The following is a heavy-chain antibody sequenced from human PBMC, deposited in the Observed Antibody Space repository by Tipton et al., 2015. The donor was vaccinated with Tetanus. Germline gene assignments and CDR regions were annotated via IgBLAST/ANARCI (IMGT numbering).Heavy chain of an antibody. CDR1: GYTFTDHY. J-gene: IGHJ5*02. Sequence: QLVQSGAEVKKPGASVKVSCKTSGYTFTDHYIHWVRQATGQGLEWMGWINPSTGGTNYAQKFQGRVTVTSDTSISIAYMDLRSLTSDDTAVYYCARSMAAAGTGWFDPWGQGTLVTVSS. V-gene: IGHV1-2*02. D-gene: IGHD6-13*01. CDR2: INPSTGGT. CDR3: ARSMAAAGTGWFDP.